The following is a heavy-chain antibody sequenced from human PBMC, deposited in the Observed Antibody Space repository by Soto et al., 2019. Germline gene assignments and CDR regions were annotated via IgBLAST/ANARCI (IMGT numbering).Heavy chain of an antibody. CDR3: ARDGGLHPYNWFVT. CDR1: GFTFSSYA. Sequence: LRLSCAASGFTFSSYAMSWVRQAPGKGLEWVSAISGSGGSTYYADSVKGRFTISRDNAKNSLYLQMNSLRDEDTAVYYCARDGGLHPYNWFVTWGHGTLATVFS. D-gene: IGHD5-18*01. CDR2: ISGSGGST. V-gene: IGHV3-23*01. J-gene: IGHJ5*01.